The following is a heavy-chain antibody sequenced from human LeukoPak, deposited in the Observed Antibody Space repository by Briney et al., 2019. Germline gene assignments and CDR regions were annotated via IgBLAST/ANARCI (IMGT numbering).Heavy chain of an antibody. D-gene: IGHD3-10*01. V-gene: IGHV1-2*04. Sequence: ASVKVSCKASGYAFTGYYMHWVRQAPGQGLEWMGWINPNSGGTNYAQKFQGWVTMTRDTSISTAYMELSRLRSDDTAVYYCARTGFGELLYDYWGQGTLVTVSS. CDR1: GYAFTGYY. J-gene: IGHJ4*02. CDR2: INPNSGGT. CDR3: ARTGFGELLYDY.